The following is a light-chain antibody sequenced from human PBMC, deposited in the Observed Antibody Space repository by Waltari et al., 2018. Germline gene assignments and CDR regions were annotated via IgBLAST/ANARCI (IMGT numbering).Light chain of an antibody. CDR2: STS. J-gene: IGKJ1*01. V-gene: IGKV3-20*01. CDR3: QQYVSSRA. CDR1: QSVCSSS. Sequence: EIVLTQSPGTLSLSPGERATLSGRASQSVCSSSLAWYQQKLGHAPRLLIYSTSNRATGIPDRFSGSGSGTDFSLTISRLEPEDFAVYYCQQYVSSRAFGQGTKVEIE.